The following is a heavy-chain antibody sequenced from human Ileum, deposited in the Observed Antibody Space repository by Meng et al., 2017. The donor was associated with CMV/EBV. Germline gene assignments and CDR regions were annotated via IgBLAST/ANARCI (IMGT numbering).Heavy chain of an antibody. Sequence: FNVSSNSMSWVRQAPGKGLEWVSVIDSGGSTYYADSVKGRFTISRDNSKNTLYLQMNSLSAEDTAVYYCARAGGDDYVWGSYRLGDYWGQGTLVTVSS. J-gene: IGHJ4*02. CDR2: IDSGGST. CDR1: FNVSSNS. CDR3: ARAGGDDYVWGSYRLGDY. D-gene: IGHD3-16*02. V-gene: IGHV3-53*01.